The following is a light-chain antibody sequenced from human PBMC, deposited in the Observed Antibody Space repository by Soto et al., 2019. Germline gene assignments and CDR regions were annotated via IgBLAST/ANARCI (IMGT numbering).Light chain of an antibody. V-gene: IGLV1-40*01. CDR2: GST. J-gene: IGLJ3*02. CDR3: ATWDDRLNGRV. CDR1: SSDIGAGSE. Sequence: QSVLTQPPSLSGAPGQRVTISCTGSSSDIGAGSEVHWYQQLPGTAPKLLIFGSTNRPSGVPDRFSGSKSATSASLAITWLQAEDEADYHCATWDDRLNGRVFGGGTKLTVL.